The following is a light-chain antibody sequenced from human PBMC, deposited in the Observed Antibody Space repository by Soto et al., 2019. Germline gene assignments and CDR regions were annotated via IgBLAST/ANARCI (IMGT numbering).Light chain of an antibody. CDR2: DDS. Sequence: SYELTQPPSVSVAPGQTARITCGGNDTGTKSVHWYQQKPGQAPVLVVYDDSDRPSGIPERFSGSNSGDTATLTISRVEAGDEADYYCQVWDSSSDHYVFGTGTKVTVL. CDR1: DTGTKS. V-gene: IGLV3-21*02. J-gene: IGLJ1*01. CDR3: QVWDSSSDHYV.